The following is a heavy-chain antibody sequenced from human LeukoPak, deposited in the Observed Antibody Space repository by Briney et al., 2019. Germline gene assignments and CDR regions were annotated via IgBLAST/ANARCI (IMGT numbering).Heavy chain of an antibody. V-gene: IGHV1-46*01. Sequence: ASVKVSCKASGYTFTSYYMHWVRQAPGQGLEWMGIINPSGGSTSYAQKFQGRVTMTRDTSTSTVYMELSSLRSGDTAVYYCARVIESGGDYGLIDAFDIWGQGTMVTVSS. CDR1: GYTFTSYY. CDR2: INPSGGST. CDR3: ARVIESGGDYGLIDAFDI. J-gene: IGHJ3*02. D-gene: IGHD2-21*02.